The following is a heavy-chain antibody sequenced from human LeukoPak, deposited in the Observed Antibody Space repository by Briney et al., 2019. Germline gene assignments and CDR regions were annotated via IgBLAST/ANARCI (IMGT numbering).Heavy chain of an antibody. CDR3: ARSRQASGLFNS. CDR2: IYNSGST. V-gene: IGHV4-59*12. Sequence: SSETLSLTCTVSGDSISIYYWSWIRQPPGKGLEWIGYIYNSGSTNYNPSLKSRFTISVDRPKNQFFLNVTSLTAADTAVYYCARSRQASGLFNSWGQGTLVVVSS. J-gene: IGHJ5*01. CDR1: GDSISIYY. D-gene: IGHD3-10*01.